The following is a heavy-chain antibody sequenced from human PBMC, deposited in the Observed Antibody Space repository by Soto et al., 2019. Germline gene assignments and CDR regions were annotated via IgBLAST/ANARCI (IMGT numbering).Heavy chain of an antibody. CDR3: AKEHLDWLPPYYFDY. Sequence: GGSLRLSCAASGFTFSSYGMHWVRQAPGKGLEWVAVISYDGSNKYYADSVKGRFTISRDNSKNTLYLQMNSLRAEDTAVYYCAKEHLDWLPPYYFDYWGQGPLVTVSS. J-gene: IGHJ4*02. CDR2: ISYDGSNK. CDR1: GFTFSSYG. D-gene: IGHD3-9*01. V-gene: IGHV3-30*18.